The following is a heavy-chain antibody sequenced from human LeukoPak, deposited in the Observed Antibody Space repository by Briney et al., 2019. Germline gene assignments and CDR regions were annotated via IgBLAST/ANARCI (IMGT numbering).Heavy chain of an antibody. CDR2: IDPSDSYT. V-gene: IGHV5-10-1*01. Sequence: GESLKISCQGSGYSFTSYWISWVRQMPGKGLEWMGRIDPSDSYTNYSPSFQGHVTISADKSISTAYLQWSSLKASDTAMYYCARINVGRLVYFDYWGQGTLVTVSS. J-gene: IGHJ4*02. CDR3: ARINVGRLVYFDY. CDR1: GYSFTSYW. D-gene: IGHD6-25*01.